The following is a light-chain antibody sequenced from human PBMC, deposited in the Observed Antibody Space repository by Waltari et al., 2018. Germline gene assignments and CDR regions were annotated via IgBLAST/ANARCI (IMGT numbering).Light chain of an antibody. CDR1: QTFSSSY. CDR2: GAS. CDR3: QHYGTSPPLT. Sequence: SCKASQTFSSSYLAWYQQKPGQAPRLLIYGASTRAAGCPVRFSDSGSGTDFTLTISRLEPEDFAVYYCQHYGTSPPLTFGGGTKVEIK. V-gene: IGKV3-20*01. J-gene: IGKJ4*01.